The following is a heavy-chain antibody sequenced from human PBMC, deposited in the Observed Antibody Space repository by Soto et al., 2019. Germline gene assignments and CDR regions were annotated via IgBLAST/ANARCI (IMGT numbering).Heavy chain of an antibody. CDR1: GGSFSGYY. CDR2: INHSGST. V-gene: IGHV4-34*01. Sequence: LETLSLTCAVYGGSFSGYYWSWIRQPPGKGLEWIGEINHSGSTNYNPSLKSRVTISVDTSKNQFSLKLSSVTAADTAVYYCARATDYGMDVWGQGTTVTVSS. J-gene: IGHJ6*02. CDR3: ARATDYGMDV.